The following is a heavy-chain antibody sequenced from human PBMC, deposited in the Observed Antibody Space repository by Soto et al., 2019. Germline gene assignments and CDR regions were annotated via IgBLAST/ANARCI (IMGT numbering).Heavy chain of an antibody. CDR2: IYNSGST. D-gene: IGHD3-10*01. Sequence: QVQLQESGPGLVKPSQTLSLTCTVSGGSINSGGYYWSWIRQHPGKGLEWIGYIYNSGSTYYNPSRKSRLTISVDTSKNQFSLKLSSVTVADTAVYYCAREEVAYYGSGSYNWFDPWGQGTLVTVSS. CDR3: AREEVAYYGSGSYNWFDP. J-gene: IGHJ5*02. CDR1: GGSINSGGYY. V-gene: IGHV4-31*03.